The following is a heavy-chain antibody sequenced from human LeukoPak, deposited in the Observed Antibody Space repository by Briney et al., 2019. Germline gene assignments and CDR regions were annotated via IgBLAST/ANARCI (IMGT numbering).Heavy chain of an antibody. CDR1: GYTFTGYY. Sequence: GASVKVSCKASGYTFTGYYMHWVRQAPGQGLEWMERINPNSGGTNYAQKFQGRVTMTRDTSIGTAYMELSRLRSDDTAVYYCARYYYGSGSPYYYYMDVWGKGTTVTVSS. J-gene: IGHJ6*03. D-gene: IGHD3-10*01. CDR3: ARYYYGSGSPYYYYMDV. CDR2: INPNSGGT. V-gene: IGHV1-2*06.